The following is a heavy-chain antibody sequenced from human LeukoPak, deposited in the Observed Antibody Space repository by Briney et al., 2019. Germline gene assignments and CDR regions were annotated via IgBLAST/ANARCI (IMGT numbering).Heavy chain of an antibody. CDR3: ARHAAMASDYYYYMDV. J-gene: IGHJ6*03. V-gene: IGHV5-51*01. CDR2: IYPGDSDT. D-gene: IGHD5-18*01. Sequence: GESLKISCKGSGYSFTSYWIGWVRQMPGKGLEWMGIIYPGDSDTRYSPSFQGQVTISADKSISTAYLQWSSLKASDTAVYYCARHAAMASDYYYYMDVWGKGTTVTVSS. CDR1: GYSFTSYW.